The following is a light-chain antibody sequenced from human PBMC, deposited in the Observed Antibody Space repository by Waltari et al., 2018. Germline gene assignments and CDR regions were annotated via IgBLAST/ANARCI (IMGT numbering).Light chain of an antibody. CDR3: QSYDSSLSGCV. CDR1: SPNIGAGYD. Sequence: QSVLTQPPSVSGAPGQRVTISCTGSSPNIGAGYDVHWYQQLPGTAPKLLIYGNSNRPSGVPDRFSGSKSGTSASLAISGLQAEDEADYYCQSYDSSLSGCVFGTGTTVTVL. CDR2: GNS. V-gene: IGLV1-40*01. J-gene: IGLJ1*01.